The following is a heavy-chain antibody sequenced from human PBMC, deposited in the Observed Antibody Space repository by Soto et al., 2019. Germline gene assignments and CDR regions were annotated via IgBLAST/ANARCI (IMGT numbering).Heavy chain of an antibody. CDR2: INHSGST. V-gene: IGHV4-34*01. J-gene: IGHJ6*02. CDR3: ARAWANYYYYYGMDV. D-gene: IGHD1-26*01. Sequence: SETLSLTCAVYGGSFSCYYWSWIRQPPGKGLEWIGEINHSGSTNYNPSLKSRVTISVDTSKNQFSLKLSTVTAAGTAVYYCARAWANYYYYYGMDVWGQGTTVTVS. CDR1: GGSFSCYY.